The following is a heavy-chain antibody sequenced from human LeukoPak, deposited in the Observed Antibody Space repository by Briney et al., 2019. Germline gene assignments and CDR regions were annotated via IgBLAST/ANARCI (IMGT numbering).Heavy chain of an antibody. Sequence: PGRSLRLSCAASGFTFSDYAMHWVRQAPGKGLEWVAVISYDGSNKYYADSVKGRFTISRDNSKNTLYLQMNSLRAEDTAVYYCARDLCPTYYYDSSGSDAFDIWGQGTMVTVSS. CDR2: ISYDGSNK. CDR1: GFTFSDYA. D-gene: IGHD3-22*01. CDR3: ARDLCPTYYYDSSGSDAFDI. V-gene: IGHV3-30-3*01. J-gene: IGHJ3*02.